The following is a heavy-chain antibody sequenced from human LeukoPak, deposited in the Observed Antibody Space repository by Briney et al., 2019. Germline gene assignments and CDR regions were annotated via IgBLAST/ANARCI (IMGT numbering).Heavy chain of an antibody. V-gene: IGHV4-34*01. J-gene: IGHJ4*02. CDR3: ARNGWGSGSYWFY. CDR1: GASLSGYY. D-gene: IGHD3-10*01. CDR2: ISHSGST. Sequence: SETLSLTCEVSGASLSGYYWSWIRQAPGKGLEWIGEISHSGSTNYNPSLKSRVTISAHTSKNQFTLKLSSVIGADTAVYFCARNGWGSGSYWFYWGQGTLVTVSA.